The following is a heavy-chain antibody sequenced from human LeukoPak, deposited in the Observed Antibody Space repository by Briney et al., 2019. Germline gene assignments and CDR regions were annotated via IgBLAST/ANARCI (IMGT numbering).Heavy chain of an antibody. CDR3: ARHIGYYYYMDV. J-gene: IGHJ6*03. D-gene: IGHD1-26*01. CDR2: IYYSGTT. Sequence: SETLSLTCTVSGGSISSYYWGWIRQPPGKGLEWIGSIYYSGTTYYNPSLKGRVSISLDTTKNHFSLKLSSVTAADTAVYYCARHIGYYYYMDVWGKGTTVTVSS. V-gene: IGHV4-39*01. CDR1: GGSISSYY.